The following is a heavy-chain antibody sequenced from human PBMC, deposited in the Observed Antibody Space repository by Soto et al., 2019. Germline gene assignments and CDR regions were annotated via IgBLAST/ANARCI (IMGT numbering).Heavy chain of an antibody. CDR1: GYPFNSYH. V-gene: IGHV1-46*02. CDR2: INPTEGRT. D-gene: IGHD4-4*01. J-gene: IGHJ5*02. CDR3: ARVREYSFGYNWFDP. Sequence: ASVKVSCKTSGYPFNSYHMHWVRQAPGQGLEWLGVINPTEGRTRFSQRFQDRVTMTRDTSTSTVYMERNSLRSDDTAIYFCARVREYSFGYNWFDPWGPGTLVTVSS.